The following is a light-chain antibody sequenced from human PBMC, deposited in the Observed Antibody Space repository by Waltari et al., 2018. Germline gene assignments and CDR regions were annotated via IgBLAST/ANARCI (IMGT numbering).Light chain of an antibody. J-gene: IGLJ1*01. CDR1: SSDIGGYNY. Sequence: QSALTQPASVSGSPGQSITISCAGTSSDIGGYNYVSWYQQHPAEAPKLIIYETSKRPSGVFNRFAASKSGDTASLTSSGLQAEDESDYYCTSYTSDNLYVFGSGTKVTVL. CDR3: TSYTSDNLYV. CDR2: ETS. V-gene: IGLV2-14*01.